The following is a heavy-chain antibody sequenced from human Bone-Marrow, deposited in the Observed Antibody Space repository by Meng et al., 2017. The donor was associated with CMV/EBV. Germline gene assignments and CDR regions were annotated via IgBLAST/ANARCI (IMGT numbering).Heavy chain of an antibody. CDR3: ARRSAVAHPFDY. CDR2: IYYSGST. CDR1: GGSISRYY. D-gene: IGHD6-19*01. V-gene: IGHV4-59*01. J-gene: IGHJ4*02. Sequence: SETLSLTCTVSGGSISRYYWSWIRQPPGKGLEWIGYIYYSGSTNYNPSLKSRVTISVDTSKNQFSLKLSSVTAADTAVYYCARRSAVAHPFDYWGQGTLVTVS.